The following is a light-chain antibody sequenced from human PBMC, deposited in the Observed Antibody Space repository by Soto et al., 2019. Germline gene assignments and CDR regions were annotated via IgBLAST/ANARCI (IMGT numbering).Light chain of an antibody. CDR1: QSIDIN. CDR3: QQYHQWPPIT. J-gene: IGKJ5*01. Sequence: DIVLTQSPGTLSVSPGARATLSCRASQSIDINLVWYQQKPGQAPRLLIFRASTRATGIPARFSGSGSGTEFTLTISSLQSEDFAVYYCQQYHQWPPITFGQGTRLE. CDR2: RAS. V-gene: IGKV3-15*01.